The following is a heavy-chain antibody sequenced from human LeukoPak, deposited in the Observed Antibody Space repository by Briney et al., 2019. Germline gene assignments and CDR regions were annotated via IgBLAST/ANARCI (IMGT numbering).Heavy chain of an antibody. J-gene: IGHJ4*02. Sequence: SETLSLTCAVYGGSFSGYYWSWIRQPPGKGLEWIGEINHSGSTNYNPSLKSRVTISVDTSKNQFSLKLSSVTAADTAVYYCARVWCPRLTIDNWGQGTLVTVSS. D-gene: IGHD4/OR15-4a*01. CDR1: GGSFSGYY. CDR3: ARVWCPRLTIDN. CDR2: INHSGST. V-gene: IGHV4-34*01.